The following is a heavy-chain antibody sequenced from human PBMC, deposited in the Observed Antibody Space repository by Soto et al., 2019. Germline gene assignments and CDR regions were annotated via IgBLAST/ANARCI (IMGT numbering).Heavy chain of an antibody. CDR3: ARVYYSARSAIFGY. Sequence: EVQLVESGGGLVKPGGSLRLSCVASGFTFGSYSMAWVRQAPGKGPEWVSYIKSSSNDIYYADSVTGRFTISRDNAKNSLHLQMNSLRDDDTAGYYCARVYYSARSAIFGYWGQGTLVTVSS. J-gene: IGHJ4*02. CDR2: IKSSSNDI. V-gene: IGHV3-48*02. D-gene: IGHD2-8*01. CDR1: GFTFGSYS.